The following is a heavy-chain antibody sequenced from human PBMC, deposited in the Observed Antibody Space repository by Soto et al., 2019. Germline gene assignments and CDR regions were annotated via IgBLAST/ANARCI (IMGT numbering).Heavy chain of an antibody. CDR1: GFTFSSYS. J-gene: IGHJ4*02. V-gene: IGHV3-21*01. CDR3: ARTHSRGIAVEPFDY. D-gene: IGHD6-19*01. CDR2: ISGSSSYI. Sequence: PGGSLRLSCAASGFTFSSYSMNWVRQAPGKGLEWVSSISGSSSYIYYADSVKGRFTISRDNAKNSLYLQMNSLRAEDTAVYYCARTHSRGIAVEPFDYWGQGTLVTVSS.